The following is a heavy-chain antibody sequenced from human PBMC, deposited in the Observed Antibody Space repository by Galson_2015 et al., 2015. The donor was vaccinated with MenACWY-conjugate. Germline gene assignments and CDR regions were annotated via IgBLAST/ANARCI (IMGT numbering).Heavy chain of an antibody. V-gene: IGHV5-51*01. D-gene: IGHD1-26*01. Sequence: QSGAEVKKPGESLKISCKGSGYTFTTYWIGWVRQMPGKGLEWMGFISPGDSNTRYSPAFHGQVTISADKSISTAYLQLHSLQASDTAMYYCARHPPGGRGMDVWGQGTTVTVSS. CDR3: ARHPPGGRGMDV. CDR2: ISPGDSNT. J-gene: IGHJ6*02. CDR1: GYTFTTYW.